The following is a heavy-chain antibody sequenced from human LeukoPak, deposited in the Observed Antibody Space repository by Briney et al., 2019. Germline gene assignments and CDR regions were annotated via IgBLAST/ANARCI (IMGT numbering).Heavy chain of an antibody. CDR1: GGSISSSY. CDR3: ARRADTYGFIDY. V-gene: IGHV4-59*01. J-gene: IGHJ4*02. CDR2: IYYSGSS. Sequence: SETLSLTCTVSGGSISSSYWSWIRQPPGKGLEWIGYIYYSGSSSYNPSLKSRVIISVETSKNQFSLKLSSVTAADTAVYYCARRADTYGFIDYWGQGTLVTVSS. D-gene: IGHD5-18*01.